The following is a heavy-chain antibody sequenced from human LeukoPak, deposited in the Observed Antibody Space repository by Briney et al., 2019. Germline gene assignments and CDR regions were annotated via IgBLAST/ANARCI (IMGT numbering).Heavy chain of an antibody. CDR1: GFTFRDCA. CDR3: ARDPQRDYYDSSGYYYNLDY. D-gene: IGHD3-22*01. Sequence: PGGSLRLSCAASGFTFRDCAMSWVRQAPGKGLEWVAVISGSGRRIQYTDSVKGRFIASRDNSNNTLYLQMNSLRAEDTAVYYCARDPQRDYYDSSGYYYNLDYWGQGTLVTVSS. J-gene: IGHJ4*02. CDR2: ISGSGRRI. V-gene: IGHV3-23*01.